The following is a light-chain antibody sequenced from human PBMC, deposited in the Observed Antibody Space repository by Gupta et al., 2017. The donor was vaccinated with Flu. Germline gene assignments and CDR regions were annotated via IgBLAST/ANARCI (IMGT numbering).Light chain of an antibody. J-gene: IGKJ5*01. CDR1: QGVQNY. V-gene: IGKV3-11*01. Sequence: EIVLTQSPPPLSLSPGERATLPCRASQGVQNYLAWYQQKPGQTPRLLIYDASNRATGIPARFSGSGSGTEFTLTISSVEPEDFAFYYCQQRKNGPLSTFGQGTRLDMK. CDR3: QQRKNGPLST. CDR2: DAS.